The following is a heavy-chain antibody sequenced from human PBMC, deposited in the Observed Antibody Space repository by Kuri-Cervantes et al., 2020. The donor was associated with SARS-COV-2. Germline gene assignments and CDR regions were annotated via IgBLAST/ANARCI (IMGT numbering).Heavy chain of an antibody. Sequence: SETLSLTCTVSGGSISSGSYYWSWIRQPAGKGLEWIGRIYTSGSTNYNPSLKSRVTISVDTPKNQFSLKLSSVTAADTAVYYCAYTTVTGYFQHWGQGTLVTVSS. CDR1: GGSISSGSYY. CDR2: IYTSGST. D-gene: IGHD4-17*01. V-gene: IGHV4-61*02. J-gene: IGHJ1*01. CDR3: AYTTVTGYFQH.